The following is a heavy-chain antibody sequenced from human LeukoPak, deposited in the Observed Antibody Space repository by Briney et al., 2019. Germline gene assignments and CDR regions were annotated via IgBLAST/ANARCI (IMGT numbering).Heavy chain of an antibody. V-gene: IGHV3-23*01. CDR3: AELGITMIGGV. CDR1: GFTFSSYG. D-gene: IGHD3-10*02. CDR2: ISGTGGST. J-gene: IGHJ6*04. Sequence: GGSLRFSCAAAGFTFSSYGMSWVRQAPGKGLEWVSAISGTGGSTYYADSVKGRFTISRDNAKNSLYLQMNSLRAEDTAVYYCAELGITMIGGVWGKGTTVTISS.